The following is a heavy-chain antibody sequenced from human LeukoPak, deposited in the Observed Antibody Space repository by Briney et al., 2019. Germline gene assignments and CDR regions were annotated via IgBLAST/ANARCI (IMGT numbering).Heavy chain of an antibody. Sequence: GASVKVSCKASGYTFTSYDISWVRQAPGQGLEWMGWISGYNGNTNYGQKFQGRVTVTTDKSTSTAYMELRSLRSDDTAVYYCARGGGSGSNGVDVWGQGTTVTVSS. CDR2: ISGYNGNT. V-gene: IGHV1-18*01. J-gene: IGHJ6*02. CDR3: ARGGGSGSNGVDV. D-gene: IGHD3-10*01. CDR1: GYTFTSYD.